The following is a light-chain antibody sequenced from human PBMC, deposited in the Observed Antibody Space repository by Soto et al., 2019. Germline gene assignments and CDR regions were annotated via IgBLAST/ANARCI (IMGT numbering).Light chain of an antibody. Sequence: QSALTQPASVCGSPGQSITISCAGTSSDVGGYNYVSWYQQHPGKVPRLIISDVNKRPSGVSDRFSGSKSGNTASLTISGLQAEDEADYYCASFTRSVTVAFGGGTKLTVL. CDR3: ASFTRSVTVA. V-gene: IGLV2-14*03. J-gene: IGLJ2*01. CDR1: SSDVGGYNY. CDR2: DVN.